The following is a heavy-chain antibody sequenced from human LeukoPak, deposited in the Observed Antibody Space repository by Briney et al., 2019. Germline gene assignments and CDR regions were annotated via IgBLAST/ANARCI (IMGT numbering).Heavy chain of an antibody. CDR1: GFTLSSYA. V-gene: IGHV3-23*01. CDR3: AKDGSGSWRLYYYYGMDV. J-gene: IGHJ6*02. D-gene: IGHD6-13*01. Sequence: GGSLRLSCAASGFTLSSYAMSWVRQAPGKGLEWVSAISGSGGSTYYADSVKGRFTISRDNSKNTLYLQMNSLRAEDTAVYYCAKDGSGSWRLYYYYGMDVWGQGTTVTVSS. CDR2: ISGSGGST.